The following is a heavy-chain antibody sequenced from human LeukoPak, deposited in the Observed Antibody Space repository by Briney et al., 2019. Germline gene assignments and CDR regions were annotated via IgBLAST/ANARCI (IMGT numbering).Heavy chain of an antibody. CDR3: ALQLFRAGVHGLQR. Sequence: PPETLSLTCTVSGDSISSNSYYWSWIRQPAGKGLEWIGRIYSSGSTNYNPSLKSRVTISVDTSKNQFSLKLSSVTAADTAVYFCALQLFRAGVHGLQRWGQGTLVTVSS. CDR2: IYSSGST. J-gene: IGHJ1*01. CDR1: GDSISSNSYY. D-gene: IGHD2-21*01. V-gene: IGHV4-61*02.